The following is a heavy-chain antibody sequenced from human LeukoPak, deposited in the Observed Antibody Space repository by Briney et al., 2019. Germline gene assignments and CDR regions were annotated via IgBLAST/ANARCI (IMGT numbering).Heavy chain of an antibody. CDR1: GYSISSGYY. CDR2: IYHSGST. CDR3: ATTPVVVPAAISYRGPYNWFDP. J-gene: IGHJ5*02. Sequence: SETLSLTCTVSGYSISSGYYWGWIRQPPGKGLEWIGSIYHSGSTYYNPSLKSRVTISVDTSKNQFTLKLSSVTAPDTAVYYCATTPVVVPAAISYRGPYNWFDPWGQGTLVTVSS. D-gene: IGHD2-2*02. V-gene: IGHV4-38-2*02.